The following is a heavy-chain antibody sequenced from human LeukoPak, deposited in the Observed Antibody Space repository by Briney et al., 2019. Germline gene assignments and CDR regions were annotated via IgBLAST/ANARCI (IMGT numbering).Heavy chain of an antibody. CDR2: ISGSGGST. V-gene: IGHV3-23*01. J-gene: IGHJ3*02. CDR1: GFTFSSYA. CDR3: ARDWQKFDI. Sequence: PGGSLRLSCAASGFTFSSYAMSWVRQAPGKGLERVSAISGSGGSTYYADSVKGRITISRDNAKNSLYLQMNSLRAEDTAVYYCARDWQKFDIWGQGTMVTVSS.